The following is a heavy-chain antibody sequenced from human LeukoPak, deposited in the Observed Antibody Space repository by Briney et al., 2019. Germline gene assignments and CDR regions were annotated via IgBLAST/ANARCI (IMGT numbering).Heavy chain of an antibody. Sequence: GESLRLSCAASRFPFSSFAMHWVRQAPGKGLEFVSSIFSNGASTYYANSVKGRFTISRDNSKNTLFLQMGSLRAEDTAVYYCARDYPGNGWNGMDVWGQGTTVTVSS. V-gene: IGHV3-64*01. J-gene: IGHJ6*02. CDR3: ARDYPGNGWNGMDV. CDR2: IFSNGAST. CDR1: RFPFSSFA. D-gene: IGHD4-23*01.